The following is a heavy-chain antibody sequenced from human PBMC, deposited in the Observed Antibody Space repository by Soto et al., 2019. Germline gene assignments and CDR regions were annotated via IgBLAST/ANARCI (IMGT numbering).Heavy chain of an antibody. J-gene: IGHJ4*02. Sequence: GGSMRLSCAASGFNFRSYSRNWVRQAPGKGLEWVSSISSSSSYIYYADSVKGRFTISRDNAKNSLYLQMNSLRAEDTAVYYCARNNYDSSEVDYWGQGTLVTVSS. CDR3: ARNNYDSSEVDY. CDR2: ISSSSSYI. V-gene: IGHV3-21*04. D-gene: IGHD3-22*01. CDR1: GFNFRSYS.